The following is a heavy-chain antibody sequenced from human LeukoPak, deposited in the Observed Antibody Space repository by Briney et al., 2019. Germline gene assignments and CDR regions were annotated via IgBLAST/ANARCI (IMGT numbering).Heavy chain of an antibody. J-gene: IGHJ4*02. Sequence: GASVKVSCKASGYTFTSYGISWARQAPGQGLEWMGWISAYNGNTNYAQKLQGRVTMTTDTSTSTAYMELRSLRSDDTAVYYCARDLGSYYYDSSGYSAKHSDYWGQGTLVTVSS. CDR2: ISAYNGNT. CDR1: GYTFTSYG. CDR3: ARDLGSYYYDSSGYSAKHSDY. V-gene: IGHV1-18*01. D-gene: IGHD3-22*01.